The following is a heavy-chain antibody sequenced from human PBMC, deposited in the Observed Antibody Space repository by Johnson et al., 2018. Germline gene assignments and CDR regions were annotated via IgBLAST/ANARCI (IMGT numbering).Heavy chain of an antibody. CDR3: VSNGGGFDF. J-gene: IGHJ3*01. D-gene: IGHD4-23*01. CDR1: GFTFTPDW. V-gene: IGHV3-74*02. Sequence: VQLVQSGGGLVQPAGTLRLSCVASGFTFTPDWMHCFRHPPAAGLLWVSRNNSDGPTTIYADSVKGRFTLSRDTSKNTLYLHMNSLRVEDPAVYYCVSNGGGFDFWGQGTRVTVSS. CDR2: NNSDGPTT.